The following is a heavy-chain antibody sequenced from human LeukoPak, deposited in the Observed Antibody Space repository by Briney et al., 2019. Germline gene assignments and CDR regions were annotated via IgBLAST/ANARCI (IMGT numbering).Heavy chain of an antibody. J-gene: IGHJ4*02. CDR2: INPNSGDT. V-gene: IGHV1-2*06. Sequence: ASVKVSCKASGYTFTGYYMHWVRQAPGQGLEWMGRINPNSGDTNYAQKFQGRVTMTRDTSISTAYMELSRLRSDDTAMYYCGTLLSNGPFDYWGQGSLVTVSS. CDR1: GYTFTGYY. CDR3: GTLLSNGPFDY.